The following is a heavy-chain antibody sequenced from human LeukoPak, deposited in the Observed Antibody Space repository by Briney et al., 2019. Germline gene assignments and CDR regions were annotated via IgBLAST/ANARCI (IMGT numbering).Heavy chain of an antibody. CDR1: GYTFTGYY. CDR2: INPNSGGT. CDR3: ARDRVVPAAIDGTYYYYMDV. Sequence: ASVKVSCKASGYTFTGYYMHWVRQAPGQGLEWMGWINPNSGGTNYAQKFQGRVTMTRDTSISTAYMELSRLRSDDTAVCYCARDRVVPAAIDGTYYYYMDVWGKETTVTISS. V-gene: IGHV1-2*02. D-gene: IGHD2-2*02. J-gene: IGHJ6*03.